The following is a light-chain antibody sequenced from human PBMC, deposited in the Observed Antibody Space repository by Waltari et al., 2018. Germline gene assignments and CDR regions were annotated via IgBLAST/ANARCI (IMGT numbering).Light chain of an antibody. CDR3: NLYAGSSTLGV. V-gene: IGLV2-18*01. CDR2: DVS. CDR1: STDVGGYDR. J-gene: IGLJ3*02. Sequence: QSALTQPPSVSGSPAQSVTISCTGLSTDVGGYDRVSWYQQSPGTAPKLMISDVSNRPSGVPDRFSWSKSGNTASLTISGLQAEDEADYYCNLYAGSSTLGVFGGGTKLTVL.